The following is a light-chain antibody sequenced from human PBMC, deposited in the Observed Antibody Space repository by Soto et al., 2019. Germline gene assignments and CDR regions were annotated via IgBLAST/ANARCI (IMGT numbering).Light chain of an antibody. Sequence: EIVLTQSPGTLSLSPGERATLSCRASQSVSSSYLAWYQQKPGQAPRLLIYGASSRATGIPDRFSGSGSGTDFTLTISRLEHGDFEVYSCQQYGSSPQTLGQGTKVDIK. V-gene: IGKV3-20*01. CDR3: QQYGSSPQT. J-gene: IGKJ1*01. CDR2: GAS. CDR1: QSVSSSY.